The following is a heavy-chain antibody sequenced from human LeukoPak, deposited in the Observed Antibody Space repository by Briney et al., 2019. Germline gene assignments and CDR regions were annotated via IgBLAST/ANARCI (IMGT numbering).Heavy chain of an antibody. Sequence: PGGSLRLSCAASGFTFRSYGMHWVRQAPGKGLEWVAVISYDGSNKYQTDSVEGRFTISRDNSKNTLYLQMDSLGAEDTAVYYCVKDRSPGIAVAGTGYYFDYWGQGTLVTVSS. CDR3: VKDRSPGIAVAGTGYYFDY. CDR2: ISYDGSNK. D-gene: IGHD6-19*01. V-gene: IGHV3-30*18. J-gene: IGHJ4*02. CDR1: GFTFRSYG.